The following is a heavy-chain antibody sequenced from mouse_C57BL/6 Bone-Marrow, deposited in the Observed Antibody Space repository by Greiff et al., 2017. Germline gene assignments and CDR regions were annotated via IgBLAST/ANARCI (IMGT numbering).Heavy chain of an antibody. CDR3: ARNERYYDYEGYFDY. CDR1: GYIFTEYT. CDR2: FYPGSGSI. D-gene: IGHD2-4*01. J-gene: IGHJ2*01. V-gene: IGHV1-62-2*01. Sequence: QVQLKESGAELVKPGASVKLSCKASGYIFTEYTIHWVKQRSGQGLEWIGWFYPGSGSIKYNERFKDKATVTADKSSNTVYMELSRLTSEDSAVYCCARNERYYDYEGYFDYWGQGTTLTVSS.